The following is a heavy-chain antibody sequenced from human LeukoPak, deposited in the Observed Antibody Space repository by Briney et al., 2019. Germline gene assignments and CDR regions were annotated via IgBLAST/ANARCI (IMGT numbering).Heavy chain of an antibody. D-gene: IGHD5-24*01. J-gene: IGHJ4*02. CDR2: INPNSGGT. Sequence: ASVKVSCKASGYTFTGYYMHWVRQASGQGLEWMGWINPNSGGTNYAQKFQGRVTITADESTSTAYMELSSLRSEDTAVYYCAREGEMATNVFDYWGQGTLVTVSS. V-gene: IGHV1-2*02. CDR1: GYTFTGYY. CDR3: AREGEMATNVFDY.